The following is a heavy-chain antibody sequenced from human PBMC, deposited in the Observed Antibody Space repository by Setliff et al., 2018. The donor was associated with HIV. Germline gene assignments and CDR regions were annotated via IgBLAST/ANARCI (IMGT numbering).Heavy chain of an antibody. CDR2: IGAAGYPT. CDR1: GDSIISGDYY. CDR3: TTDLGSGRFSWNNN. D-gene: IGHD1-26*01. Sequence: ETLSLTCTVSGDSIISGDYYWSWVRQGPGKGLEWVSTIGAAGYPTHYAESVKGRFSISRDNSKNTLYLQMNSLKTEDTAIYYCTTDLGSGRFSWNNNWGQGTLVTVSS. V-gene: IGHV3-23*01. J-gene: IGHJ4*02.